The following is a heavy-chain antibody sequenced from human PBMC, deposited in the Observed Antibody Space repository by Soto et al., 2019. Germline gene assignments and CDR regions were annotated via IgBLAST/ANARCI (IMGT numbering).Heavy chain of an antibody. CDR2: MSGTGGST. J-gene: IGHJ4*02. CDR1: GFTFSSYA. V-gene: IGHV3-23*01. Sequence: EVQLLESGGGLVQPGRSLRLSCAASGFTFSSYAMNWVRQAPGKGLEWVSAMSGTGGSTYYADSVKGRFTLSRDNSKTTLYLHMSSLRVEDTAVFYCAKAGFSSGWSPSYFDYWGQGTLVTVSS. CDR3: AKAGFSSGWSPSYFDY. D-gene: IGHD6-19*01.